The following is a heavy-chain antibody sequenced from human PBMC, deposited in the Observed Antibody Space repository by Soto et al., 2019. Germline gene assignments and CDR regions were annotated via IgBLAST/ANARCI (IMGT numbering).Heavy chain of an antibody. J-gene: IGHJ4*02. CDR3: ARDRRDGYNTFDY. V-gene: IGHV1-46*01. Sequence: ASVKVSCKASGYTFTSYEMYWVRQAPGQGLEWMGIINPSGGSTTYAQKSQGRVTMTRDTSTSTVYMELSSLRSEDTAVYYCARDRRDGYNTFDYWGQGTLVTVSS. CDR2: INPSGGST. D-gene: IGHD5-12*01. CDR1: GYTFTSYE.